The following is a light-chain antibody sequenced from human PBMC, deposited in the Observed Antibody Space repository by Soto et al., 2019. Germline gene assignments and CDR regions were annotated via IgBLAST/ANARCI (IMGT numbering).Light chain of an antibody. CDR3: QQHGSSPPIT. CDR2: GAS. Sequence: IVLTQSPGTPSLSPGARATLSCTASQSASSSYLAWYQQKPGQAPRLLIYGASSRATCIPDRFSGSGSGTDFTLTISRLEPEDFAVYYCQQHGSSPPITFGQGTRLEIK. CDR1: QSASSSY. J-gene: IGKJ5*01. V-gene: IGKV3-20*01.